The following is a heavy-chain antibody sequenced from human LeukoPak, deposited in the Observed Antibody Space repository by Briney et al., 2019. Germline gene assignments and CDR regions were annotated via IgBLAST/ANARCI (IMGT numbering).Heavy chain of an antibody. D-gene: IGHD6-13*01. CDR2: INPNSGST. V-gene: IGHV1-2*02. J-gene: IGHJ4*02. CDR3: ASSFDSSSWTYFFDY. CDR1: GHTYTGYY. Sequence: ASVKLSCKASGHTYTGYYMNWGPQAPGHGLECMGWINPNSGSTNYAQKFQGRVTMTRDTSISTAYMELSKLRSDDTAVYYCASSFDSSSWTYFFDYWGQGTLVTVSS.